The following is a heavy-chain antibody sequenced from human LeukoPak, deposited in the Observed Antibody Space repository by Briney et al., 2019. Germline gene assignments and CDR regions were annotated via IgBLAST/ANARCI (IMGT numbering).Heavy chain of an antibody. D-gene: IGHD5-24*01. CDR2: ISSSGGTT. Sequence: GGSLRLSCAASGFTFSIYAMSWVRQAPGKGRECVAAISSSGGTTYYAGSMRGRFSISRDNSKSMLYLEMSSLRADDTAVYYCAKVAARRDYEAYFEYWGQGTQVTVSS. CDR3: AKVAARRDYEAYFEY. CDR1: GFTFSIYA. V-gene: IGHV3-23*01. J-gene: IGHJ4*02.